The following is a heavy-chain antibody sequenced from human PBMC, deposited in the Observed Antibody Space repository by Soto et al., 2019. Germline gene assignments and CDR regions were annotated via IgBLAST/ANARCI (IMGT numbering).Heavy chain of an antibody. CDR1: GFTFSSYW. CDR3: ARDGPVSSPTSGWFDP. Sequence: EEQVVESGGGLVQPGGSLRLSCVASGFTFSSYWMSWVRQAPGKGLEWVANIKQDGNERHYMDSVKGRFTISRDNAKNSLDLVMNSLKTEDTAVYYCARDGPVSSPTSGWFDPWGQGTLVIVSS. V-gene: IGHV3-7*05. CDR2: IKQDGNER. J-gene: IGHJ5*02. D-gene: IGHD5-12*01.